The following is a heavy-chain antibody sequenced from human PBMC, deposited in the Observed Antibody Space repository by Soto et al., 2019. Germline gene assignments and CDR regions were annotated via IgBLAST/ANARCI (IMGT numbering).Heavy chain of an antibody. V-gene: IGHV4-61*01. Sequence: PSETLSLTCTVSGGSVNSGSYYWSWIRQPPGKGLEWIGYIYYSGSTNYNPSLKSRVTISVDTSKNQFSLKLSSVTAADTAVYYCARDDYGDLDYWGQGTLVTVSS. D-gene: IGHD4-17*01. J-gene: IGHJ4*02. CDR2: IYYSGST. CDR1: GGSVNSGSYY. CDR3: ARDDYGDLDY.